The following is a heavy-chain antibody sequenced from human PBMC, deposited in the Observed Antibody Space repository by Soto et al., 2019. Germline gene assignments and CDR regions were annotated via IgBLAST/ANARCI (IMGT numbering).Heavy chain of an antibody. CDR2: INAGNGNT. CDR3: ARELQGLYYFDY. CDR1: GYTFMSYS. D-gene: IGHD2-15*01. J-gene: IGHJ4*02. Sequence: GASVKVSCKASGYTFMSYSIHWVLQAPGQRLEWMGWINAGNGNTKYSQKFQGRVTITRDTSASTAYMELTSLRSEDTAVYYCARELQGLYYFDYWGQGTLVTVSS. V-gene: IGHV1-3*01.